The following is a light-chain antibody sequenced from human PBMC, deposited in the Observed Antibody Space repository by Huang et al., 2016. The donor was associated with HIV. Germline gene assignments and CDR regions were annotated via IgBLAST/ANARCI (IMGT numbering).Light chain of an antibody. J-gene: IGKJ1*01. CDR1: QAIRND. V-gene: IGKV1-6*01. CDR3: LQDYNYPRT. CDR2: AAS. Sequence: AIQMTQSPSSLSASVGDRVTITCRAIQAIRNDLGWYQQRPGKAPKLLIDAASKLHSGVPLRFSGSGSGTDFTLTISSLQPEDFATYYCLQDYNYPRTFGQGTKVKI.